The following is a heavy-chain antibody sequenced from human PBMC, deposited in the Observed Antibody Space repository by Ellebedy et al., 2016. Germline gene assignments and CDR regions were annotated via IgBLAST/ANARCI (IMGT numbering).Heavy chain of an antibody. V-gene: IGHV4-34*01. Sequence: SETLSLXCAVYGGSFSGYYWSWIRQPPGKGLEWIGEINHSRSTNYNPSLKSRVTISVDTSKNQFSLKLSSVTAADTAVYYCARGSEYYYDSSGYYYWGQGTLVTVSS. CDR2: INHSRST. D-gene: IGHD3-22*01. CDR1: GGSFSGYY. CDR3: ARGSEYYYDSSGYYY. J-gene: IGHJ4*02.